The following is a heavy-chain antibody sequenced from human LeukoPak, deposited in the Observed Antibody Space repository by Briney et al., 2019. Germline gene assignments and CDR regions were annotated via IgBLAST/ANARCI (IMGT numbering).Heavy chain of an antibody. CDR3: ASGPPNIAAPFDY. V-gene: IGHV4-30-4*08. CDR2: IYYSGST. Sequence: PSQTLSLTCTVSGGSISSGDYYWSWIRQPPGKGLEWIGYIYYSGSTYYNPSLKSRVTISVDTSKNQFSLKLSSVTAADTAVYYCASGPPNIAAPFDYWGQGTLVTVSS. CDR1: GGSISSGDYY. D-gene: IGHD6-6*01. J-gene: IGHJ4*02.